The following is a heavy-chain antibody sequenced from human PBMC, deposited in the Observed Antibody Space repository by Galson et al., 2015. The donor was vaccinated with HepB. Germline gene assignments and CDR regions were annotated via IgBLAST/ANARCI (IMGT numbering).Heavy chain of an antibody. Sequence: SVKVSCKASGGTFSSYAISWVRQAPGQGLEWMGGIIPIFGTANYAQKFQGRVTITADESTSTAYMELSSLRSEDTAVYYCAREYRSGGSCYSRDYYYYGMDVWGQGTTVTVSS. J-gene: IGHJ6*02. D-gene: IGHD2-15*01. V-gene: IGHV1-69*13. CDR1: GGTFSSYA. CDR3: AREYRSGGSCYSRDYYYYGMDV. CDR2: IIPIFGTA.